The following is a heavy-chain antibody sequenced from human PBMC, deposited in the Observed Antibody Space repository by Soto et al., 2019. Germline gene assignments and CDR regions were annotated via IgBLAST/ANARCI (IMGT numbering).Heavy chain of an antibody. Sequence: NPSETLSLTCTVSGGSISSYYWSWIRQHPGKGLEWIGYIYYSGSTYYNPSLKSRVTISVDTSKNQFSLKLSSVTAADTAVYYCARSPSLTVTVTTVYYYYYMDVWGKGTTVTVSS. CDR3: ARSPSLTVTVTTVYYYYYMDV. D-gene: IGHD4-17*01. J-gene: IGHJ6*03. CDR1: GGSISSYY. V-gene: IGHV4-59*06. CDR2: IYYSGST.